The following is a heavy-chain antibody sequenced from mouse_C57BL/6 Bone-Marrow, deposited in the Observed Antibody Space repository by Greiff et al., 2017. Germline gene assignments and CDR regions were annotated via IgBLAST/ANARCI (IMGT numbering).Heavy chain of an antibody. CDR1: GFTFSAFY. Sequence: EVNVVESGGGLVQPGGSLRLSCATSGFTFSAFYMEWVRQPPGKRLEWIAASRNKANDYTTEYSASVRGRFIVSRDTSQSILYLQMNALRAEDTAIYYCARDDGYYWYFDVWGAGTTVTVSS. CDR3: ARDDGYYWYFDV. CDR2: SRNKANDYTT. V-gene: IGHV7-1*02. J-gene: IGHJ1*01. D-gene: IGHD2-2*01.